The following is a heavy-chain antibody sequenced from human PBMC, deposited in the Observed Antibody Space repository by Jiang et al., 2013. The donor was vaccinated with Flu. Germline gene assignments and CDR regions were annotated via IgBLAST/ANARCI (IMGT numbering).Heavy chain of an antibody. D-gene: IGHD3-16*01. CDR1: GGSIRSYY. Sequence: GSGLVKPSETLSLTCTVSGGSIRSYYWSWIRQPPGKGLEWIGYIYYSGSTNYNPSLKSRVTISVDTSKNQVSLQLSSVTAADTAVYYCARTTGILGGDYWGQGTLVTVSS. CDR2: IYYSGST. CDR3: ARTTGILGGDY. J-gene: IGHJ4*02. V-gene: IGHV4-59*01.